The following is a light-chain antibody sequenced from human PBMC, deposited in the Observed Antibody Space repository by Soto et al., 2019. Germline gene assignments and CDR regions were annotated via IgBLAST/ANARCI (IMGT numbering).Light chain of an antibody. CDR2: EGS. Sequence: QSALTQPAYVYGSPGQSITISCTGTSSDVGNYNLVSWYQQFPGKAPKLIIYEGSRRPSGVSNRFSGSKSGNTASLTISGLQAEDEADYYCCSYAGSFTFDVFGGGTKLTVL. CDR1: SSDVGNYNL. J-gene: IGLJ2*01. CDR3: CSYAGSFTFDV. V-gene: IGLV2-23*03.